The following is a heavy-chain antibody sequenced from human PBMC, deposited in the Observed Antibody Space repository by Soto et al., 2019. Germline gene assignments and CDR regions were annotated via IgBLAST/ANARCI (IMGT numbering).Heavy chain of an antibody. CDR2: ISWNSGSI. Sequence: EVQLVESGGGLVQPGRSLRLSCAASGFTFDDYAMHWVRQAPGKGLEWVSGISWNSGSIGYADSVKGRFTISRDNAKNSLYLQMNSLRAEDTALYYCAKDFYYGRGMLNWYFDLWGRGTLVTVSS. J-gene: IGHJ2*01. V-gene: IGHV3-9*01. CDR3: AKDFYYGRGMLNWYFDL. CDR1: GFTFDDYA. D-gene: IGHD4-17*01.